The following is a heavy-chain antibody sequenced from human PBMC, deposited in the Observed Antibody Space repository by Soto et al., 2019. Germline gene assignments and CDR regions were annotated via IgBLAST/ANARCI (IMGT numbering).Heavy chain of an antibody. CDR1: GGSISSYY. CDR3: ARLRIAARYIYDY. CDR2: IYYSGST. V-gene: IGHV4-59*08. J-gene: IGHJ4*02. D-gene: IGHD6-6*01. Sequence: SETLSLTCTVSGGSISSYYWSWIRQPPGKGLEWIGYIYYSGSTNYNPSLKSRVTISVDTSKNQFSLKLSSVTAADTAVYYCARLRIAARYIYDYWGQGTLVTVSS.